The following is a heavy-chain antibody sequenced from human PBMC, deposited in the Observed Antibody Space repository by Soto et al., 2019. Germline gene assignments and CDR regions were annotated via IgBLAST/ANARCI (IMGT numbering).Heavy chain of an antibody. D-gene: IGHD1-26*01. CDR1: GFTFSTYT. J-gene: IGHJ4*02. CDR2: INGRGNYI. Sequence: EVQVVESGGDLVKPGGSLRLSCASSGFTFSTYTMNWVRQAPGKGLEWVSSINGRGNYIYYADSVKGRFTITRDNAKKALLMQMDGLRAEDTAPYYCVRANGIVGANSAFDYWDLGAPVTFAS. CDR3: VRANGIVGANSAFDY. V-gene: IGHV3-21*01.